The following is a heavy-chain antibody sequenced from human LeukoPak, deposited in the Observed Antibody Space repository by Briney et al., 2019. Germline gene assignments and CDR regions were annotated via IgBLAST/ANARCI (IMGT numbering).Heavy chain of an antibody. Sequence: NSSQTLSLTCTVSGGSISSDNNYWSWIRQHPGKGQEWIWHIFYSGGTYYNPSLKSRLTISVDTSKNQFSLRLSSVTAADTAVYYCASLTRVPDSLAPGVDWYFGLWGRGTLVTVSS. J-gene: IGHJ2*01. V-gene: IGHV4-31*03. D-gene: IGHD3-22*01. CDR1: GGSISSDNNY. CDR2: IFYSGGT. CDR3: ASLTRVPDSLAPGVDWYFGL.